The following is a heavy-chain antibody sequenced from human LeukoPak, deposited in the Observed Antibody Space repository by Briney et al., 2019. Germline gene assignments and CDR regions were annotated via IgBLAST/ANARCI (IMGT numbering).Heavy chain of an antibody. CDR2: ISWNSGSI. CDR3: AKGYSGSYSFVDY. J-gene: IGHJ4*02. D-gene: IGHD1-26*01. Sequence: PGGSLRLSCAASGFTFDDYAVHWVRQAPGKGLEWVSGISWNSGSIGYADSVKGRFTISRDNAKNSLYLQMNSLRAEDTALYYCAKGYSGSYSFVDYWGQGTLVTVSS. V-gene: IGHV3-9*01. CDR1: GFTFDDYA.